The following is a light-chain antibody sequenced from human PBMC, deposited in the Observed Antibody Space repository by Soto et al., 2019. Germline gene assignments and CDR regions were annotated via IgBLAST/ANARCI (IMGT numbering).Light chain of an antibody. Sequence: DIQMTQSPSTLSASVGDRVTITCRASQSISSWLAWYQQKPGKAPTLLIYDASRLESGVPSRFRGSGSGTEFTLTISSLQPDDFATYYCQQYNSYPYTFGHGTKLEIK. CDR1: QSISSW. CDR3: QQYNSYPYT. J-gene: IGKJ2*01. V-gene: IGKV1-5*01. CDR2: DAS.